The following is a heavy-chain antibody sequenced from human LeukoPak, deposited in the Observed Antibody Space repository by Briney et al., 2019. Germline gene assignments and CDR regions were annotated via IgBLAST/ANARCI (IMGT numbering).Heavy chain of an antibody. CDR2: IYNDGRT. J-gene: IGHJ4*02. CDR3: TRTLQSGHSDY. CDR1: GGSLSGYY. Sequence: ETLSLTCSVSGGSLSGYYWSWIRQTPEKGLEWIAYIYNDGRTNYNPSLKSRATTSVDTSHNQFSLKLKSVTAADTAVYFCTRTLQSGHSDYWGQGTRVTVSS. D-gene: IGHD4-4*01. V-gene: IGHV4-59*08.